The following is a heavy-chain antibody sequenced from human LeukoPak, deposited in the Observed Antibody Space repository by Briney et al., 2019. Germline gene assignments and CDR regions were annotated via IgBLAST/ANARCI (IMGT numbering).Heavy chain of an antibody. D-gene: IGHD7-27*01. CDR3: ARGYNWGSPTRNFYYLDV. CDR2: IYTSGST. J-gene: IGHJ6*03. CDR1: GGSISSYY. V-gene: IGHV4-4*07. Sequence: SETLSLTCTVSGGSISSYYWSWIRQPAGKGLEWIGRIYTSGSTNYNPSLKSRVTMSVDTSKNQLSLKLRSVTAADTAVYYCARGYNWGSPTRNFYYLDVWGKGTTVTVSS.